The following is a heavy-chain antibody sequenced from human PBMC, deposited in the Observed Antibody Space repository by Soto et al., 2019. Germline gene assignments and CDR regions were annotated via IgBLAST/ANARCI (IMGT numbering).Heavy chain of an antibody. CDR3: ARGRIVGATSPWVT. CDR2: IIPILGNT. J-gene: IGHJ5*02. D-gene: IGHD1-26*01. CDR1: GGTFSSCT. V-gene: IGHV1-18*01. Sequence: ASVKVSCKASGGTFSSCTISWLRQAPGQGLEWMGRIIPILGNTNYAQKLQGRVTMTTDTSTSTAYMELRSLRSDDTAVYYCARGRIVGATSPWVTWGQGTLVTVSS.